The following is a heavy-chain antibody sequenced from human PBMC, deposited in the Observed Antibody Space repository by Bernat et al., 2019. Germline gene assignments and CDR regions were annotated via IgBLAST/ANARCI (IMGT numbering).Heavy chain of an antibody. J-gene: IGHJ4*02. CDR3: ARQEDLVATVTGCFDY. CDR2: IYPGDSDT. CDR1: GYSFTTHW. V-gene: IGHV5-51*01. D-gene: IGHD5-12*01. Sequence: EVQLVQSGAEVKKPGESLKISCKGSGYSFTTHWIGWVRQMPGKGLELMGIIYPGDSDTRYSPSFQGQVTISADKSINTAYLQWSSLKASDTAMYYCARQEDLVATVTGCFDYWGPGALVTVSS.